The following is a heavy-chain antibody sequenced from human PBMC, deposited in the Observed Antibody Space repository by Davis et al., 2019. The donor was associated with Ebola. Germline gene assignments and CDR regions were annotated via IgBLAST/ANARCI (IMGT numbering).Heavy chain of an antibody. V-gene: IGHV1-18*04. CDR1: GYTFTSYG. CDR3: ARWGSGSYEPDYYYGMDV. D-gene: IGHD3-10*01. J-gene: IGHJ6*02. CDR2: ISAYNGST. Sequence: AASVKVSCKASGYTFTSYGISWVRQAPGQGLEWMGWISAYNGSTNYAQKVQGRVTMTTDTSTSTAYMELRSLRSDDTAVYFCARWGSGSYEPDYYYGMDVWGQGTTVTVSS.